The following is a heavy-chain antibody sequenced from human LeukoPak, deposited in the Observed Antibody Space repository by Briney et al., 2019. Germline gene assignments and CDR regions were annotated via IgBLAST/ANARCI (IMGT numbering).Heavy chain of an antibody. CDR1: GFTFSNAW. Sequence: PGGSLRLSCAASGFTFSNAWMSWVRQAPGKGLEWVGRIKSKTDGGTTDYAAPVKGRFTISRDDSKNTLYLQMNGLKTEDTAVYYCTTSTYYCSGGSCGYWGQGTLVTVSS. CDR2: IKSKTDGGTT. J-gene: IGHJ4*02. CDR3: TTSTYYCSGGSCGY. D-gene: IGHD2-15*01. V-gene: IGHV3-15*01.